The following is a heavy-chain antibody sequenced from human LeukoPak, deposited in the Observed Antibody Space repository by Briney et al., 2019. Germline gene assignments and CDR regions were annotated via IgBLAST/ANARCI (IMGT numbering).Heavy chain of an antibody. J-gene: IGHJ3*02. CDR1: GYTFTSYG. CDR2: ISAYNGNT. CDR3: ARPSSPQKWLSDSDAFDI. Sequence: ASVKVSCTASGYTFTSYGISWVRQAPGQGLEWMGWISAYNGNTNYAQKLQGRVTMTTDTSTSTAYMELRSLRSDDTAVYYCARPSSPQKWLSDSDAFDIWGQGTMVTVSS. V-gene: IGHV1-18*01. D-gene: IGHD3-22*01.